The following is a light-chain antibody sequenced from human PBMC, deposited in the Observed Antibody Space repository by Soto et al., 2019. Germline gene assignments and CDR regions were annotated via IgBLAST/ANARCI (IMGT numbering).Light chain of an antibody. CDR2: SNN. CDR3: AAWDDNLNGPHWV. CDR1: NSNIGSNT. J-gene: IGLJ3*02. V-gene: IGLV1-44*01. Sequence: SALTQPPSASGTPGQRVTISCSGSNSNIGSNTVNWYQQLPGTAPKLLIYSNNQRPSGVPDRFSGSKSGTSASLAISGLQSEDEADYYCAAWDDNLNGPHWVFGGGTQLTVL.